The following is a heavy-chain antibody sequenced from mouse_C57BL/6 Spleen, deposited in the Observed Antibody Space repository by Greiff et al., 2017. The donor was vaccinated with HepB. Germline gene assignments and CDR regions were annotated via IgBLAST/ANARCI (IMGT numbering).Heavy chain of an antibody. Sequence: VQLQESGAELVKPGASVKISCKASGYAFSSYWMNWVKQRPGKGLEWIGQIYPGDGDTNYNGKFKGKATLTADKSSSTAYMQLSSLTSEDSAVYFCARSGYYGRDYYAMDYWGQGTSVTVSS. V-gene: IGHV1-80*01. CDR2: IYPGDGDT. D-gene: IGHD1-1*01. J-gene: IGHJ4*01. CDR3: ARSGYYGRDYYAMDY. CDR1: GYAFSSYW.